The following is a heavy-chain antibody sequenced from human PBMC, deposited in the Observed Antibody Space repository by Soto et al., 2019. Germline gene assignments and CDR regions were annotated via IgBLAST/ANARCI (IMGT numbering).Heavy chain of an antibody. D-gene: IGHD3-10*01. CDR1: GCSFTSYW. Sequence: GESLKISCKGSGCSFTSYWISWVRQMPGKGLEWMGRIDPSDSYTNYSPSFQGHVTISADKSISTAYLQWSSLKASDTAMYYCARVNYYGSGSYRNSPIAYYYYYGMDVWGQGTTVTVSS. V-gene: IGHV5-10-1*01. CDR3: ARVNYYGSGSYRNSPIAYYYYYGMDV. J-gene: IGHJ6*02. CDR2: IDPSDSYT.